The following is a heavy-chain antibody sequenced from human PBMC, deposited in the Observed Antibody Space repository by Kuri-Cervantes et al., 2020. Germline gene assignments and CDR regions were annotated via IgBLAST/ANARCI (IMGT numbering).Heavy chain of an antibody. CDR3: ARETITGDVYNYYGMDV. CDR2: ISVYNGNT. CDR1: GYNLTNYA. V-gene: IGHV1-18*01. Sequence: ASVKVSCKASGYNLTNYAFSCVRQAPGQGLEWMAWISVYNGNTNYAQKFQGRVTITADESTSTAYMELSSLRSEDTAVYYCARETITGDVYNYYGMDVWGQGTTVTVSS. D-gene: IGHD7-27*01. J-gene: IGHJ6*02.